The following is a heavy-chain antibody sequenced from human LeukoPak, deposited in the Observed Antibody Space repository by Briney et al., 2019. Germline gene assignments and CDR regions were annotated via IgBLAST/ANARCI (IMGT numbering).Heavy chain of an antibody. V-gene: IGHV1-18*04. CDR2: ISPYTGNT. J-gene: IGHJ4*02. D-gene: IGHD3-16*02. Sequence: ASVKVSCKASGYTFTSYGISWVRQAPGQGLEWMGSISPYTGNTKYAERLQDRVIMTTDTSTRTAYMELWSLRSDDTAVFYCARDQYDSVWGSYRPYFDYWGQGTLVTVSS. CDR3: ARDQYDSVWGSYRPYFDY. CDR1: GYTFTSYG.